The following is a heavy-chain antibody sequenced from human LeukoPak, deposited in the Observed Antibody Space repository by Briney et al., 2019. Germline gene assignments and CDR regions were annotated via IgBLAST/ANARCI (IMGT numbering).Heavy chain of an antibody. V-gene: IGHV4-34*01. Sequence: PSETLSLTCAVYGGSFSGYYWGWIRQPPGKGLEWIGEINNSGSTNYNPSLKSRVTISVDTSKNQFSLKLSSVTAADTAVYYCARGRDDSSGYLGDFDYWGQGTLVTVSS. CDR2: INNSGST. D-gene: IGHD3-22*01. CDR1: GGSFSGYY. CDR3: ARGRDDSSGYLGDFDY. J-gene: IGHJ4*02.